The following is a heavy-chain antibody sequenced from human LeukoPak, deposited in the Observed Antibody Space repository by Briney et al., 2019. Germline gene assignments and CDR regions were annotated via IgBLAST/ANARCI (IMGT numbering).Heavy chain of an antibody. V-gene: IGHV3-30-3*01. D-gene: IGHD4-17*01. CDR3: ASLDYGDLSY. J-gene: IGHJ4*02. CDR1: GFTFSSYA. Sequence: PGGSLRLSCAASGFTFSSYAMHWVRQAPGKGLEWVAVISYDGSNKYCADSVKGRFTISRDNSKNTLYLQMNSLRAEDTAVYYCASLDYGDLSYWGQGTLVTVSS. CDR2: ISYDGSNK.